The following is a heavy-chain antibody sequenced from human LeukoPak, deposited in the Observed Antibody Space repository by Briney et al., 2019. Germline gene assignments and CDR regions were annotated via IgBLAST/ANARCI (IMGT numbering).Heavy chain of an antibody. Sequence: SVKVSCKASGGTFSSYAISWVRQAPGQGLEWMGRIIPILGIANYAQKFQGRVTITADKSTSTAYMELSSLRSEDTAVYYCARRRYYGSGSYLVGYYFDYWGQGTLVTVSS. CDR1: GGTFSSYA. V-gene: IGHV1-69*04. D-gene: IGHD3-10*01. CDR2: IIPILGIA. CDR3: ARRRYYGSGSYLVGYYFDY. J-gene: IGHJ4*02.